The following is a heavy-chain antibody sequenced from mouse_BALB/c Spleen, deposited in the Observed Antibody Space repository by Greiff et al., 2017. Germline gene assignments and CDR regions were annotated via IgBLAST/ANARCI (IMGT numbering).Heavy chain of an antibody. J-gene: IGHJ4*01. CDR1: GYTFTNYW. Sequence: QVQLQQSGAELVRPGTSVKISCKASGYTFTNYWLGWVKQRPGHGLEWIGDIYPGGGYTNYNEKFKGKATLTADTSSSTAYMQLSSLTSEDSAVYFCARFEAYDGPYYAMDYWGQGTSVTVSS. V-gene: IGHV1-63*02. CDR3: ARFEAYDGPYYAMDY. D-gene: IGHD2-3*01. CDR2: IYPGGGYT.